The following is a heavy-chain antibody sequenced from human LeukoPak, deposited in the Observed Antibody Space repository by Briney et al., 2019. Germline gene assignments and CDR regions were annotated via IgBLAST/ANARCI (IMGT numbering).Heavy chain of an antibody. CDR3: ARGKRSLVVIPAASLDY. J-gene: IGHJ4*02. V-gene: IGHV1-2*04. Sequence: GASVKVSCKASGYTFTGYYMHWVRQAPGQGLEWMGWINPNSGGTNYAQNFQGWVTMTRDTSISTAYMELSRLTSDDTAVYYCARGKRSLVVIPAASLDYWGQGPLVTVS. D-gene: IGHD2-2*01. CDR2: INPNSGGT. CDR1: GYTFTGYY.